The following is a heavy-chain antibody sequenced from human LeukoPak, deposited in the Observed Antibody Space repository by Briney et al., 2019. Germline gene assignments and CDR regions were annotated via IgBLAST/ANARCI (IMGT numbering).Heavy chain of an antibody. CDR2: ISTSSLNTI. V-gene: IGHV3-48*01. CDR3: ARSLSTDFDY. Sequence: GGSLRLSCAASGFTFSSFGMNWVRQAPGKGLEWISYISTSSLNTIHYADSVKGRFTISRDNARNSLFLQMNSLRAEDTAVYYCARSLSTDFDYWGQGILVTVSS. D-gene: IGHD5/OR15-5a*01. J-gene: IGHJ4*02. CDR1: GFTFSSFG.